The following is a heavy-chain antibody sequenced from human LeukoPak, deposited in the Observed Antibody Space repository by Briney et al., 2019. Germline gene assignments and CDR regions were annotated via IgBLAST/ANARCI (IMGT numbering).Heavy chain of an antibody. V-gene: IGHV3-21*01. J-gene: IGHJ3*02. CDR3: ARADSSGFSYDAFDI. Sequence: GGSLRLSCAASGFTFSSYSMNWVRQAPGEGLEWVSSISSSSSYIYYADSVKGRFTISRDNAKNSLYLQMNSLRDEDTAVYYCARADSSGFSYDAFDIWGQGTMVTVSS. D-gene: IGHD3-22*01. CDR2: ISSSSSYI. CDR1: GFTFSSYS.